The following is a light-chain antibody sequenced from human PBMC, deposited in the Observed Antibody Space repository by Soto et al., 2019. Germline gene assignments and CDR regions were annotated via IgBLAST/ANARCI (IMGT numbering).Light chain of an antibody. V-gene: IGKV3-11*01. CDR1: QSVDSD. CDR2: DVS. J-gene: IGKJ5*01. CDR3: RHRGSWPIT. Sequence: EFVLTQSLDTLSLSPGERATLSCRASQSVDSDLLWYQQKPGQPPRLLIFDVSNRATGTPARFSGSGSGTDFTLTISSLEPEDFAVYYCRHRGSWPITFGQGTRLDIK.